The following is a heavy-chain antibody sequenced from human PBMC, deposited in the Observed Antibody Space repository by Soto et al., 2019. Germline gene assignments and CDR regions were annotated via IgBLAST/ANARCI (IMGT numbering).Heavy chain of an antibody. J-gene: IGHJ4*02. CDR2: ISSTTNYI. Sequence: GGSLRLSCAASGFTFTRYSMNWVRQAPGKGLERVSSISSTTNYIYYADSMKGRFNVSRDNAKNSVYLEMNSLSAEDTSGYYCGRGSEDRTANFGYWGQGTLVTVSS. CDR1: GFTFTRYS. V-gene: IGHV3-21*01. CDR3: GRGSEDRTANFGY.